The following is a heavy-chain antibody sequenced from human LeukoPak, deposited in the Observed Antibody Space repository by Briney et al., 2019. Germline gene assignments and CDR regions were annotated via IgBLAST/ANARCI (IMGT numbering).Heavy chain of an antibody. Sequence: GGSLRLSCAASGFTFSTKWMSWVRQAPGKGLEWVATINQDGSDQYYVDSVRGRFTISRDNAKNSLDLQMNSLRAEDTAVYYCARDYSSGRDFWGQGTLVTVSS. J-gene: IGHJ4*02. CDR2: INQDGSDQ. V-gene: IGHV3-7*01. CDR1: GFTFSTKW. D-gene: IGHD3-22*01. CDR3: ARDYSSGRDF.